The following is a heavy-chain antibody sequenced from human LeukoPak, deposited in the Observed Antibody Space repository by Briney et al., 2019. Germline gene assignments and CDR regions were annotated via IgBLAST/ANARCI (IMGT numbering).Heavy chain of an antibody. CDR3: ARDVIRVATPFVY. Sequence: PGGSLRLSCAASGFTFSSYSMNWVRQAPGKGLEWVSYISSSSSTIYYADSVKGRFTTSRDNAKNSLYLQMNSLRAEDTAVYYCARDVIRVATPFVYWGQGTLVTVSS. CDR2: ISSSSSTI. V-gene: IGHV3-48*01. D-gene: IGHD5-12*01. J-gene: IGHJ4*02. CDR1: GFTFSSYS.